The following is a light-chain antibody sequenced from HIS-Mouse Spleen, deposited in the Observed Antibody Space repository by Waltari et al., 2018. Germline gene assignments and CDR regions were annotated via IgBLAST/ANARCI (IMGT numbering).Light chain of an antibody. CDR1: SDINVGSYN. J-gene: IGLJ3*02. Sequence: QPVLTQPPSSSASPGESARLTCTLPSDINVGSYNIYWYQQKPGSPPRYLLYYYSDSDKGQGSGVPSRFSGSKDASANTGILLSSGLQSEDEADYYCMIWPSNAYWVFGGGTKLTVL. CDR2: YYSDSDK. CDR3: MIWPSNAYWV. V-gene: IGLV5-37*01.